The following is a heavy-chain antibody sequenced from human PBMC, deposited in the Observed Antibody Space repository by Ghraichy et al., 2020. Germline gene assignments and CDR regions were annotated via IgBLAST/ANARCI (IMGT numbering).Heavy chain of an antibody. D-gene: IGHD6-13*01. Sequence: GESLNISCKGSGYSFTSYWISWVRQMPGKGLEWMGRIDPSDSYTNYSPSFQGHVTISADKSISTAYLQWSSLKASDTAMYYCARHEGYSSSPHDIWGQGTMVTVSS. CDR2: IDPSDSYT. V-gene: IGHV5-10-1*01. CDR1: GYSFTSYW. J-gene: IGHJ3*02. CDR3: ARHEGYSSSPHDI.